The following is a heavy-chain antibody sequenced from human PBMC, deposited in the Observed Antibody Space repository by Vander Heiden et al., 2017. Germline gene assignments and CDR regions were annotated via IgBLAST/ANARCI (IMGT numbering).Heavy chain of an antibody. CDR3: ARGALFGADYYYYGMDV. D-gene: IGHD3-10*02. Sequence: QVQLQQWGAGLLKTSETLSLTCAVYGGSFSGYYWSWIRQPPGKGLEWIGEINHSGSTNYNPSLKSRVTISVDTSKNQFSLKLSSVTAADTAVYYCARGALFGADYYYYGMDVWGQGTTVTVSS. J-gene: IGHJ6*02. CDR1: GGSFSGYY. CDR2: INHSGST. V-gene: IGHV4-34*01.